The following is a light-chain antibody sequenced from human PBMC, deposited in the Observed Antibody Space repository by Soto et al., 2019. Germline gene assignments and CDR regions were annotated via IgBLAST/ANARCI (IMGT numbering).Light chain of an antibody. J-gene: IGKJ4*01. Sequence: EVVLTQSPATLSLSPGERATLSCRASQSVSKYLAWYQQKPGQAPRLLIYDVFSRASGIPARFSASGSGTDFTLTISSLEPEDFAVYYCLQRSNWLTFGGGTKVEIK. CDR3: LQRSNWLT. V-gene: IGKV3-11*01. CDR1: QSVSKY. CDR2: DVF.